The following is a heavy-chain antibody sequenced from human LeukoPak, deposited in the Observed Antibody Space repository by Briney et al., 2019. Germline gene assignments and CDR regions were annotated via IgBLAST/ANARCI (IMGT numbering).Heavy chain of an antibody. CDR3: AREGLGYSYGY. CDR2: VHSDGSST. J-gene: IGHJ4*02. CDR1: GFAFSRNW. D-gene: IGHD5-18*01. V-gene: IGHV3-74*01. Sequence: GGSLRLSCAASGFAFSRNWMHWVRQAPGKGLVWVSRVHSDGSSTYYADSVKGRFTISRDNAKNTLYLQMNSLRAEDTAVYYCAREGLGYSYGYWGQGTLVTVSS.